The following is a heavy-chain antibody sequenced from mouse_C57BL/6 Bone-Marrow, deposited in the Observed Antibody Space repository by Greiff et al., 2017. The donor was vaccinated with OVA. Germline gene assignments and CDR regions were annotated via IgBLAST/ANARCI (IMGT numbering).Heavy chain of an antibody. V-gene: IGHV1-55*01. CDR1: GYTFTSYW. Sequence: VQLQQSGAELVKPGASVKMSCKASGYTFTSYWITWVKQRPGQGLEWIGDIYPGSGSTNYNEKFKSKATLTVDTSSSTAYMQLSSLTSEDSAVYYCAMGDGYYSWFAYWGQGTLVTVSA. D-gene: IGHD2-3*01. J-gene: IGHJ3*01. CDR3: AMGDGYYSWFAY. CDR2: IYPGSGST.